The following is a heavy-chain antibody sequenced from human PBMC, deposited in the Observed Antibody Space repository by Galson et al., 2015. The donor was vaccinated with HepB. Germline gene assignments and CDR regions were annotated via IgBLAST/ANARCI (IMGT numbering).Heavy chain of an antibody. CDR2: ISGSGGST. Sequence: LRLSCAASGFTFSSYAMSWVRQAPGKGLEWVSAISGSGGSTYYAGSVKGRFTISRDNSKNTLYLQMNSLRAEDTAVFYCAKDTDQIVVVIYDYWGQGTLVTVSS. CDR1: GFTFSSYA. D-gene: IGHD3-22*01. CDR3: AKDTDQIVVVIYDY. V-gene: IGHV3-23*01. J-gene: IGHJ4*02.